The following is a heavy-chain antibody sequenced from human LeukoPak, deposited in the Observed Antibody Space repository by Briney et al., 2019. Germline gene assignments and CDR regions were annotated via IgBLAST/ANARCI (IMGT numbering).Heavy chain of an antibody. D-gene: IGHD3-22*01. CDR3: ARHYYNSGGSPTYFDF. J-gene: IGHJ4*02. Sequence: GESLKISCTGSGYIFTNNCISRVRQMPGKGLEWMGRIYPSDSYTNNSPSFQGHVTISADKSISTAYLQGSSLKASDTAMYYCARHYYNSGGSPTYFDFWGQGTVVTVSS. CDR1: GYIFTNNC. CDR2: IYPSDSYT. V-gene: IGHV5-10-1*01.